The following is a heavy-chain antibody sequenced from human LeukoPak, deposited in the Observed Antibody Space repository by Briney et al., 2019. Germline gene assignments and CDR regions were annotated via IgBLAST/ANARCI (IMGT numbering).Heavy chain of an antibody. D-gene: IGHD2-15*01. CDR2: IWYDGSNK. J-gene: IGHJ4*02. V-gene: IGHV3-33*06. Sequence: GRSLRLSCAASGFTFSSYGMRWVRQAPGKGLDWVAVIWYDGSNKYYADSVKGRFTISRDNSKNTLYLQMNSLRAEDTAVYYCAKVGGYCSRGGCYSDYWGQGTLVTVSS. CDR3: AKVGGYCSRGGCYSDY. CDR1: GFTFSSYG.